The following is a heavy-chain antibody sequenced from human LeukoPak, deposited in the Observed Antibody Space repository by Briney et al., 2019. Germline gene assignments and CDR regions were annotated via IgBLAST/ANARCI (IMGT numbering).Heavy chain of an antibody. CDR1: GFTFSSYS. V-gene: IGHV3-21*01. D-gene: IGHD3-22*01. CDR3: ARDYYDSSSY. J-gene: IGHJ4*02. Sequence: GGSLRLSCAASGFTFSSYSMNWVRQAPGRGLEWVSSISSSSCYIYYACSVNGLFTITRDNTKNSLHQQMNSMRAEDTAVYYCARDYYDSSSYWGQGTLVTVSS. CDR2: ISSSSCYI.